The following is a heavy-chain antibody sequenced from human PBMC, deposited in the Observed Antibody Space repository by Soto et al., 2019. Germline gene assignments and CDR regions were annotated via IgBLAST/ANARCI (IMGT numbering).Heavy chain of an antibody. J-gene: IGHJ6*02. CDR1: GGSISSGDYY. Sequence: PSETLSLTCTVSGGSISSGDYYWSWIRQPPGKGLEWIGYIYYSGSTYYNPSLKSRVTISVDTSKNQFSLKLSSVTAADTAVYYCARARGGYYYYGMDVWGQGTTVTVSS. CDR2: IYYSGST. D-gene: IGHD3-10*01. V-gene: IGHV4-30-4*01. CDR3: ARARGGYYYYGMDV.